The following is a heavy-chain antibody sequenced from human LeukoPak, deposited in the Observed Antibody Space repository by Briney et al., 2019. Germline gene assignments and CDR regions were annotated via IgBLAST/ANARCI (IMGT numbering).Heavy chain of an antibody. D-gene: IGHD2-15*01. J-gene: IGHJ4*02. CDR2: ISSSSSYI. V-gene: IGHV3-21*01. CDR1: GFTFSSYS. Sequence: GGSLRLSCAASGFTFSSYSMNWVRQAPGKGLEWASSISSSSSYIYYADSVKGRFTISRDNAKNSLYLQMNSLRAEDTAVYYCARDGEVVVAAVYYFDYWGQGTLVTVSS. CDR3: ARDGEVVVAAVYYFDY.